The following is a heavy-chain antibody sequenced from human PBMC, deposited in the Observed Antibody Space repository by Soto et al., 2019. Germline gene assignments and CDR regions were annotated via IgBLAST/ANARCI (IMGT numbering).Heavy chain of an antibody. J-gene: IGHJ6*02. Sequence: LVGSLRISCNASGYRFTSYWMSWGRQMHGKGLEWMGRIDPSASYIDYSPSFQGHVTVAVDKSTTTAYLQWSSLKASDTAIYYCARLSQLQPTYGMDVCGQRTTVTVSS. CDR1: GYRFTSYW. CDR3: ARLSQLQPTYGMDV. V-gene: IGHV5-10-1*01. CDR2: IDPSASYI.